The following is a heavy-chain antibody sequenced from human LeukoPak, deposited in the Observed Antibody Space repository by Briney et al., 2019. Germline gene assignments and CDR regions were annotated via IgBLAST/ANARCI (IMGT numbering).Heavy chain of an antibody. CDR3: ERLQVDY. CDR1: GYTFTGYY. CDR2: INPNSGGT. J-gene: IGHJ4*02. Sequence: ASVKVSCKASGYTFTGYYMHWVRQAPGQGLEWMGWINPNSGGTNYAQRFQGRVPVPRETPIRTANQELSRRRPDDTAVYYCERLQVDYWGQGTLVPVS. V-gene: IGHV1-2*02.